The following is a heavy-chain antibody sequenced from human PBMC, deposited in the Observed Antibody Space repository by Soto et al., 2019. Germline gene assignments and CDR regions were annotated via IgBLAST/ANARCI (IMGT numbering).Heavy chain of an antibody. J-gene: IGHJ5*02. Sequence: LCGGSISSGGYYWSWIRQHPGKGLEWIGYIYYSGSTYYNPSLKSRVTISVDTSKNQFSLKLSSVTAADTAVYYCARGSKGYCSGGSCLWWLDPWGQGTLVTVSS. D-gene: IGHD2-15*01. CDR3: ARGSKGYCSGGSCLWWLDP. CDR1: GGSISSGGYY. V-gene: IGHV4-31*02. CDR2: IYYSGST.